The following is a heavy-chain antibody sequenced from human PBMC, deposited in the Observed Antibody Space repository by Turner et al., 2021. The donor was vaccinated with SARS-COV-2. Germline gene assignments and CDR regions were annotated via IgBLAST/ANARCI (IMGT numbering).Heavy chain of an antibody. CDR3: AGEVVVLTTTHYGMDV. CDR1: GGSISSSSYY. D-gene: IGHD1-26*01. Sequence: QLQLRESGSGLVGPSQTLSLTCTVSGGSISSSSYYWGWIRQPPGKGLEWIGSIYYSGSTYYNPSLKSRVTISVDTSKNQFSLKLSSVTAADTAVYYCAGEVVVLTTTHYGMDVWGQGTTVTVSS. CDR2: IYYSGST. J-gene: IGHJ6*02. V-gene: IGHV4-39*01.